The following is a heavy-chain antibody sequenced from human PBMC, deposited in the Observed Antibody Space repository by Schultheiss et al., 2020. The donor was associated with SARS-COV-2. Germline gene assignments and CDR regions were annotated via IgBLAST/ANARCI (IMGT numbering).Heavy chain of an antibody. J-gene: IGHJ4*02. V-gene: IGHV3-66*01. CDR3: ARGLYSSSPPGSY. D-gene: IGHD6-13*01. Sequence: GGSLRLSCAASGFTFDDYAMHWVRQAPGKGLEWVSVIYSGGSTYYADSVKGRFTISRDNAKNSLYLQMNSLRAEDTAVYYCARGLYSSSPPGSYWGQGTLVTVSS. CDR1: GFTFDDYA. CDR2: IYSGGST.